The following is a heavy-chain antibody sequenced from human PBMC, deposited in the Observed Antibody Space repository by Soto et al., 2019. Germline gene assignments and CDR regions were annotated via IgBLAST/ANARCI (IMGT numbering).Heavy chain of an antibody. CDR1: GGTFSSYA. D-gene: IGHD1-7*01. J-gene: IGHJ4*02. CDR3: ASGPEVSWNCGPCDY. CDR2: IIPIFGTA. V-gene: IGHV1-69*13. Sequence: GASVKVSCKASGGTFSSYAISWVRQAPGQGLEWMGGIIPIFGTANYAQKFQGRVTITADESTSTAYMELSSLRSEDTAVYYCASGPEVSWNCGPCDYWGQGTLVTVSS.